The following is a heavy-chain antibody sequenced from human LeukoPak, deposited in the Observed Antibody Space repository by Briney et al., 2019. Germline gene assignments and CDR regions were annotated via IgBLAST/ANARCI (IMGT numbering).Heavy chain of an antibody. D-gene: IGHD2-8*02. Sequence: GGSLRLSCAASGLTFGNYAMNWVRQAPGEGLEWVSAISVSGDRTYYADSVKGRFTISRDSFKNTLYLQLNSLRAEDTAVYYCALKLKAPGPLDYWGQGTLVTVSS. CDR1: GLTFGNYA. CDR3: ALKLKAPGPLDY. V-gene: IGHV3-23*01. J-gene: IGHJ4*02. CDR2: ISVSGDRT.